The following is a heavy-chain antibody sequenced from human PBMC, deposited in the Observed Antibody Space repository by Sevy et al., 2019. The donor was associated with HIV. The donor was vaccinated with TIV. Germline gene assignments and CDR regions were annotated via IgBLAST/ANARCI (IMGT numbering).Heavy chain of an antibody. Sequence: GESLKISCKGSGYSFTSYWIGWVRQMPGKGLELMGIIYPGDSDSRYSPSFQGQVTISADKSISTAYLQWSSLKASDTAMYYCARLGIDYYDSSGYYINRWYFDYWGQGTLVTVSS. CDR3: ARLGIDYYDSSGYYINRWYFDY. CDR1: GYSFTSYW. D-gene: IGHD3-22*01. V-gene: IGHV5-51*01. J-gene: IGHJ4*02. CDR2: IYPGDSDS.